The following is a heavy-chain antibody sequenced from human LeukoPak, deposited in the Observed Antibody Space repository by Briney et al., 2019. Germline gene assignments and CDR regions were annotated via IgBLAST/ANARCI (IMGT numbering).Heavy chain of an antibody. D-gene: IGHD5-24*01. CDR2: IYSGGST. Sequence: GGSLRLSCAASGFTFSSYAMSWVRQAPGKGLEWVSVIYSGGSTYYADSVKGRFTISRDNSKNTLYLQMNSLRAEDTAVYYCARVPDGYNLGTYFDPWGQGTLVTVSS. CDR1: GFTFSSYA. CDR3: ARVPDGYNLGTYFDP. V-gene: IGHV3-66*01. J-gene: IGHJ5*02.